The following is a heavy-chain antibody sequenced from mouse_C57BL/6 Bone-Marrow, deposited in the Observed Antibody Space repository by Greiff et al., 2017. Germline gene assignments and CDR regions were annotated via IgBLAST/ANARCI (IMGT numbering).Heavy chain of an antibody. Sequence: VQLQQSGAELARPGASVKLSCKASGYTFTSYGISWVKQRTGQGLEWIGEIYPRSGNTYYNEKFKGKATLTADKSSSTAYMELRSLTSEDSAVYYCASLSDYYGSRGYYFDYWGQGTTLTVSS. CDR2: IYPRSGNT. J-gene: IGHJ2*01. CDR1: GYTFTSYG. V-gene: IGHV1-81*01. CDR3: ASLSDYYGSRGYYFDY. D-gene: IGHD1-1*01.